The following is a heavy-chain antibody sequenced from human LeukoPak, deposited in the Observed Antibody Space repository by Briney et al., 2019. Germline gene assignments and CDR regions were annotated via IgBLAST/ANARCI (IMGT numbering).Heavy chain of an antibody. V-gene: IGHV1-69*13. J-gene: IGHJ4*02. CDR1: GGTFRRFT. Sequence: SVKVSCKASGGTFRRFTISWVRQAPGQGFEWMGGITPIFGTANFAQKFQGRVSITADESTSTAFMGLSSLRSEDTAVYYCAREWGLESSGYYYAYWGQGTLVTVSS. D-gene: IGHD3-22*01. CDR3: AREWGLESSGYYYAY. CDR2: ITPIFGTA.